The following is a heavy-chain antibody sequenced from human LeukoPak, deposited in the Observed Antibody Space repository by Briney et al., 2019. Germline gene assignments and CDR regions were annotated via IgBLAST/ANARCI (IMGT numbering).Heavy chain of an antibody. J-gene: IGHJ4*02. CDR3: ATLTHTTYYYDSSGYYIDY. Sequence: GRSLRLSCAASGFTFSSYSMNWVRQAPGKGLEWVSSISSSSSYIYYADSVKGRFTISRDNAKNSLYLQMNSLRAEDTAVYYCATLTHTTYYYDSSGYYIDYWGQGTLVTVSS. CDR1: GFTFSSYS. V-gene: IGHV3-21*01. D-gene: IGHD3-22*01. CDR2: ISSSSSYI.